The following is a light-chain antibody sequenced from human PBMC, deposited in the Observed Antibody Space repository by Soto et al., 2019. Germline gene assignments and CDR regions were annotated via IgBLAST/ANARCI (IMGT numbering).Light chain of an antibody. CDR1: QSVSRY. CDR2: DAF. J-gene: IGKJ5*01. CDR3: QQYGSSPSIT. Sequence: EIVLTQSPVTLSLSPGERATLSCRASQSVSRYLAWYQQKPDQAPRLLIYDAFNRATGIPARFSGSGSGTDFTLTISSLEPEDFAVYYCQQYGSSPSITFGQGTRLEIK. V-gene: IGKV3-11*01.